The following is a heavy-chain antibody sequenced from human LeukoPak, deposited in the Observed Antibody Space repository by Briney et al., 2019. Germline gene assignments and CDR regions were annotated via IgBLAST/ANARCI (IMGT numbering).Heavy chain of an antibody. D-gene: IGHD5-24*01. V-gene: IGHV4-39*07. CDR1: GGSISSSSYY. CDR2: IYYSGST. Sequence: SGTLSLTCAVSGGSISSSSYYWGWIRQPPGKGLEWIGSIYYSGSTYYNPSLKSRVTISVDTSKNQFSLKLSSVTAADMAVYYCARGGDGYNYFAAFDIWGQGTMVTVSS. CDR3: ARGGDGYNYFAAFDI. J-gene: IGHJ3*02.